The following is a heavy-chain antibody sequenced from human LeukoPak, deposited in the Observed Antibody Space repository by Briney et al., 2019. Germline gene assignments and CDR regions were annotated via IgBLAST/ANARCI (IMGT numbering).Heavy chain of an antibody. D-gene: IGHD1-1*01. CDR3: ARGLSTGREDYFDY. V-gene: IGHV4-61*03. Sequence: SETLSLTCSVSGASVSDGSYYWSWIRQPAGKGLEWIGYLYYSGNTNYSPSLSGRVSTSIDTSKNHFSLNLTSVTAADTAVYYCARGLSTGREDYFDYWGQGTLVSVSS. CDR2: LYYSGNT. CDR1: GASVSDGSYY. J-gene: IGHJ4*02.